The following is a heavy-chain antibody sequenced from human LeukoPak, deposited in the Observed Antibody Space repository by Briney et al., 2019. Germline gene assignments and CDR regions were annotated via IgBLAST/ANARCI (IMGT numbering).Heavy chain of an antibody. CDR2: IYHSGST. V-gene: IGHV4-30-2*01. D-gene: IGHD4-17*01. CDR1: GGSISSGGYS. J-gene: IGHJ4*02. Sequence: PSETLSLTCAVSGGSISSGGYSWSWIRQPPGKGLEWIGYIYHSGSTYYNPSLKSRVTISVDRSKNQFSLKLSSVTAADTAVYYCASHYGDYLNFDHWSQGTLVIVSS. CDR3: ASHYGDYLNFDH.